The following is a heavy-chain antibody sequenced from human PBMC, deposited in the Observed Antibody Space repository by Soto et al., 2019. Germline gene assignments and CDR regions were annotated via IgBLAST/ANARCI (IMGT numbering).Heavy chain of an antibody. CDR3: ASGIRKRYCSSTSCYASFDY. CDR2: IYYSGST. D-gene: IGHD2-2*01. V-gene: IGHV4-31*03. J-gene: IGHJ4*02. Sequence: SSETLSLTCTVSGGSISSGDYYWSWIRQHPGKGLEWIGYIYYSGSTYYNSSLKSRLTISLDTSKNQFSLKLSSVTAADTAVYYCASGIRKRYCSSTSCYASFDYWGQGTLVTVS. CDR1: GGSISSGDYY.